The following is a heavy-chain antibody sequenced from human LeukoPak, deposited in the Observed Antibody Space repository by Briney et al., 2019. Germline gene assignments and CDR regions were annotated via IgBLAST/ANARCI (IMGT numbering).Heavy chain of an antibody. Sequence: GGSLRLSCAASGFSFSNYWMHWVRQAPGKGLVWVSRINSDGSSTTYADCVKGRFTISRDNAKNTLYLQMNSLRAEDTAVYYCARDGVEFYNWFDPWGQGTLVTVSS. D-gene: IGHD3-10*01. CDR1: GFSFSNYW. CDR3: ARDGVEFYNWFDP. V-gene: IGHV3-74*01. J-gene: IGHJ5*02. CDR2: INSDGSST.